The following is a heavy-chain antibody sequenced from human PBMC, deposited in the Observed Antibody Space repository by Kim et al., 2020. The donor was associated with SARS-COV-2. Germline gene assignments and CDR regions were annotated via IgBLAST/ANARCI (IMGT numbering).Heavy chain of an antibody. D-gene: IGHD3-3*01. CDR3: ARTLTIFGVVIRQDAFDI. Sequence: SETLSLTCTVSGGSISSYYWSWIRQPPGKGLEWIGYLYYSGSTNYNPSLKSRITISVDTSKNQFSLKLSSVTAADTAMYYCARTLTIFGVVIRQDAFDIWGQGTMVTVSS. CDR2: LYYSGST. V-gene: IGHV4-59*08. J-gene: IGHJ3*02. CDR1: GGSISSYY.